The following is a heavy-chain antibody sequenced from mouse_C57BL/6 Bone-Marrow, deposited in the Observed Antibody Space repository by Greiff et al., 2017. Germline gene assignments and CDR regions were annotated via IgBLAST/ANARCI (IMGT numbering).Heavy chain of an antibody. CDR1: GFTFSSYA. CDR2: ISDGGSYT. CDR3: ARWVTTVDYFDY. J-gene: IGHJ2*01. D-gene: IGHD1-1*01. V-gene: IGHV5-4*03. Sequence: EVKLMESGGGLVKPGGSLKLSCAASGFTFSSYAMSWVRQTPEKRLEWVATISDGGSYTYYPDNVKGRFTISRDNAKNNLFLQMSHLKSEDTAMYYCARWVTTVDYFDYWGQGTTLTVSS.